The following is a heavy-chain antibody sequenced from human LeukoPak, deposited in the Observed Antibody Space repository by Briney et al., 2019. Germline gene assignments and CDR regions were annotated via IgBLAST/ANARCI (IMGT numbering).Heavy chain of an antibody. CDR2: IYSGGST. J-gene: IGHJ4*02. CDR1: GFTVSSNY. D-gene: IGHD6-6*01. Sequence: GGSLRLSCAASGFTVSSNYMSWVRQAPGKGLEWVSVIYSGGSTYYADSVKGRSTISRDNSKNTLYIQMNSLRAEDTAVYFCARAPIAARLPLFDYWGQGTLVTVSS. V-gene: IGHV3-53*01. CDR3: ARAPIAARLPLFDY.